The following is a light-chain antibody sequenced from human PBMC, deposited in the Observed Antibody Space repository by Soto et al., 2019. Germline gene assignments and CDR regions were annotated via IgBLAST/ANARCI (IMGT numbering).Light chain of an antibody. CDR2: DVS. V-gene: IGLV2-14*01. J-gene: IGLJ1*01. CDR3: SSYTSSSTRV. Sequence: QSALTQPASVSGSPGQSITITCTETRSDVGGYNYVSWYQQHPGKAPKLVIFDVSDRPSGVSNRFSGSKSGNTASLTISGLQAEDEADYYCSSYTSSSTRVFGTGTKLTVL. CDR1: RSDVGGYNY.